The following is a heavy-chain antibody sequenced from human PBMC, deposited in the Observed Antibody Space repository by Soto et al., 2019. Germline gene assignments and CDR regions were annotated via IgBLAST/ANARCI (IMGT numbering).Heavy chain of an antibody. J-gene: IGHJ6*02. CDR2: INLSAGST. CDR1: GHTFTSYY. CDR3: ASRDHDILTTYSYSMDV. V-gene: IGHV1-46*01. D-gene: IGHD3-9*01. Sequence: QVQLVQSGAEVKKPGASVKVSCKASGHTFTSYYMHWVRQAPGQGLEWIGIINLSAGSTSYAQKFQGRVTITRDTSTSTVYMDMSSLRSEDTAVYYCASRDHDILTTYSYSMDVWGQGTTVTVSS.